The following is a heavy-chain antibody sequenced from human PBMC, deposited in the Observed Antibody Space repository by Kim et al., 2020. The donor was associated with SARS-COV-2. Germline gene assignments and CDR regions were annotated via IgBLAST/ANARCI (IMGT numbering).Heavy chain of an antibody. Sequence: SETLSLTCAVYGGSFSGYYWSWIRQPPGKGLEWIGEINHSGSTNYNPSLKSRVTISVDTSKNQFSLKLSSVTAADTAVYYCARLSSGYSYGYKGGPLKYWGQGTLVTVSS. D-gene: IGHD5-18*01. CDR3: ARLSSGYSYGYKGGPLKY. CDR2: INHSGST. V-gene: IGHV4-34*01. J-gene: IGHJ4*02. CDR1: GGSFSGYY.